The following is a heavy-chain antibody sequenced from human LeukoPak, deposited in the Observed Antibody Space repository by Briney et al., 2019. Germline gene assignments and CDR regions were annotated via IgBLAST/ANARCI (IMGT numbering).Heavy chain of an antibody. J-gene: IGHJ4*02. Sequence: GGSLRLSCLVSGFSFSDYAMSWVRRAPGKGLEWVSAITGSGQTKYYTASVRGRFTMSRDNSKHTRARQMNVRGDEDRAEYFCAIESIVVIESYFAHWGQGTLVLVSS. CDR1: GFSFSDYA. CDR2: ITGSGQTK. CDR3: AIESIVVIESYFAH. V-gene: IGHV3-23*01. D-gene: IGHD3-22*01.